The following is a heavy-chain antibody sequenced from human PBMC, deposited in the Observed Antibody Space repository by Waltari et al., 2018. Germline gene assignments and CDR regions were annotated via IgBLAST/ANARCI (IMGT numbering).Heavy chain of an antibody. V-gene: IGHV1-8*01. D-gene: IGHD6-13*01. CDR1: GYTFPNYD. Sequence: QVLLVQSGAELKTPGASVKVSCKASGYTFPNYDINWLRQATGQGLGWVGWMNPKNGNTLYAQKFQGRVTLTRDNSINTAYMELTSLTSDDTGVYYCARGLDSNSWYGAHFWGQGTLVTVAS. J-gene: IGHJ4*02. CDR2: MNPKNGNT. CDR3: ARGLDSNSWYGAHF.